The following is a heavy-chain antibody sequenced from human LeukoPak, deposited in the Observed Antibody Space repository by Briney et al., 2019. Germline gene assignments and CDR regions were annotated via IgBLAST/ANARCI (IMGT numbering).Heavy chain of an antibody. CDR2: IKEDGSQK. V-gene: IGHV3-7*03. D-gene: IGHD3-10*01. CDR3: AGDRGYLQFDY. Sequence: GGSLRLSCSASGLTFSRRWMSWVRQTPGKGLEWVANIKEDGSQKYYADSVMGRFTISRDNAENSLYLQLNSLRAEDTAMYYCAGDRGYLQFDYWGQGTLVIVSS. J-gene: IGHJ4*02. CDR1: GLTFSRRW.